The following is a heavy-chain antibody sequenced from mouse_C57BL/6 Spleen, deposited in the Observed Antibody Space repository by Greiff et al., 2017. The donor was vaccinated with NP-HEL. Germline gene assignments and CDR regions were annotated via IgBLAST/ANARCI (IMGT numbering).Heavy chain of an antibody. CDR2: ILPGSGST. CDR3: ARSLLHYDGRSYGAMDY. CDR1: GYTFTGYW. V-gene: IGHV1-9*01. D-gene: IGHD1-1*01. Sequence: VQLQQSGAELMKPGASVKLSCKATGYTFTGYWIEWVKQRPGHGLEWIGEILPGSGSTNYIEKFKGKATFTADTSSNTAYMQLSSLTTEDSAIDYCARSLLHYDGRSYGAMDYWGQGTSVTVSS. J-gene: IGHJ4*01.